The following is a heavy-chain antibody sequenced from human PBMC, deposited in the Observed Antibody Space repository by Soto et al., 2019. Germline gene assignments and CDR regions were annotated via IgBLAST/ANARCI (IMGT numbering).Heavy chain of an antibody. CDR3: ARGGRKVRGVTPPYYYYGMDV. D-gene: IGHD3-10*01. V-gene: IGHV4-34*01. CDR1: GGSFSGYY. J-gene: IGHJ6*02. CDR2: INHSGST. Sequence: PSETLSLTCAVYGGSFSGYYWSWIRQPPGKGLEWIGEINHSGSTNYNPSLKSRVTISVDTSKNQFSLKLSSVTAADTAVYYCARGGRKVRGVTPPYYYYGMDVWGQGTTVTVSS.